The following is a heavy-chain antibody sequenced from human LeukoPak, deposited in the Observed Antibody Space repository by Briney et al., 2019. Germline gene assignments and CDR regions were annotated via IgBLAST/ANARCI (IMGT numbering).Heavy chain of an antibody. V-gene: IGHV4-59*01. D-gene: IGHD5-18*01. J-gene: IGHJ3*02. CDR3: ARDRSAGYSYGFGDDAFDI. CDR2: IYYSGST. CDR1: GGSISSYY. Sequence: PSETLSLTCTVSGGSISSYYWSWIRQPPGKGLEWIGYIYYSGSTNYNPSLKSRVTISVDTSKNQFSLKLSSVTAADTAVYYCARDRSAGYSYGFGDDAFDIWGQGTMVTVSS.